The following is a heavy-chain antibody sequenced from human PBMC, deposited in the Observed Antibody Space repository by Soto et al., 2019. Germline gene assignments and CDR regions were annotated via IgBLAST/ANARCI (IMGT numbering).Heavy chain of an antibody. V-gene: IGHV4-30-4*01. CDR2: ISNSGST. J-gene: IGHJ4*02. Sequence: QMHLQESGPGLVKPSETLSPTCTVSGGSVTSDDDYWTWIRQSPGKGLEWIGYISNSGSTGYNPSLKSRRSMSVDRSKNQFTLRLTSVTAADTAVYLCATESGSTYGYFDHWGQGTQVTVSS. CDR3: ATESGSTYGYFDH. D-gene: IGHD5-18*01. CDR1: GGSVTSDDDY.